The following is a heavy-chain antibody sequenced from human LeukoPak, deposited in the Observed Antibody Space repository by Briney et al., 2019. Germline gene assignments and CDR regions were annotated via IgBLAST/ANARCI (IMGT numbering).Heavy chain of an antibody. CDR1: DDSINTYH. Sequence: SETLSLICNVSDDSINTYHWSWIRQSAGKGLEWIGRVYSSGSTKYNPSLKSRVTMSVDTSKKQLSLKVRSVTAADTAIYYCAREGIEATNPSSDHFYYYMDVWGTGTSVTVSS. V-gene: IGHV4-4*07. D-gene: IGHD6-13*01. CDR3: AREGIEATNPSSDHFYYYMDV. J-gene: IGHJ6*03. CDR2: VYSSGST.